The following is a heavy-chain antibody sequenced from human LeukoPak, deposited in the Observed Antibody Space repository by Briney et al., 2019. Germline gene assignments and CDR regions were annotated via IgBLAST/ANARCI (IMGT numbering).Heavy chain of an antibody. CDR2: IWYDGSNK. Sequence: PGGSLRLSCAASGFTFSSYGMHWVRQAPGKGLEWVAVIWYDGSNKYYADSVKGRFTISRDNSKNTLYLQMNSLKTEDTAVYYCTTCPNYDYVWGSYRYPPDYWGQGTLVTVSS. CDR1: GFTFSSYG. CDR3: TTCPNYDYVWGSYRYPPDY. D-gene: IGHD3-16*02. J-gene: IGHJ4*02. V-gene: IGHV3-33*01.